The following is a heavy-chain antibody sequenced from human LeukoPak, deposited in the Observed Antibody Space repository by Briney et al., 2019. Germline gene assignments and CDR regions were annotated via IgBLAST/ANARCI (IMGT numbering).Heavy chain of an antibody. D-gene: IGHD6-13*01. Sequence: GESLQISCKGSGYSFTSYWIGWVRQMPGKGLEWMGIIYPGDSDTRYSPSFQGQVTISADKPISTAYLQWSSLKASDTAMYYCARVLAAAGNWFDPWGQGTLVTVSS. CDR1: GYSFTSYW. CDR3: ARVLAAAGNWFDP. CDR2: IYPGDSDT. J-gene: IGHJ5*02. V-gene: IGHV5-51*04.